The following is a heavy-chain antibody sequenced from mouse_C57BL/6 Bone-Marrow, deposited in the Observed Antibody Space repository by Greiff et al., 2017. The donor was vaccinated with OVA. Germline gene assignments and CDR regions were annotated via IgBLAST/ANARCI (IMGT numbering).Heavy chain of an antibody. CDR1: GYTFTSYW. CDR3: AIDHYDGVCYYAMDD. CDR2: IHPSDSDT. Sequence: QVQLQQPGAELVKPGASVKVSCKASGYTFTSYWMHWVKPRPGQGLEWIGRIHPSDSDTNYNQKFKGKATLTVDKSSSTAYMQLSRLTSEDSAVDYCAIDHYDGVCYYAMDDWGQGTSVTVAS. V-gene: IGHV1-74*01. J-gene: IGHJ4*01. D-gene: IGHD1-2*01.